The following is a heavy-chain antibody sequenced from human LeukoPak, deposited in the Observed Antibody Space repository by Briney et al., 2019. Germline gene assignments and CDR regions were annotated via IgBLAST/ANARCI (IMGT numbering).Heavy chain of an antibody. V-gene: IGHV3-53*01. J-gene: IGHJ4*02. D-gene: IGHD1-26*01. Sequence: GGSLRLSCAASGFTFSSYSMNWVRQAPGKGLEWVSVIYSGGSTYYADSVKGRFTISRDNSKNTLYLQMNSLRAEDTAIYYCARTLGSGSYYGYWGQGTLVTVSS. CDR1: GFTFSSYS. CDR2: IYSGGST. CDR3: ARTLGSGSYYGY.